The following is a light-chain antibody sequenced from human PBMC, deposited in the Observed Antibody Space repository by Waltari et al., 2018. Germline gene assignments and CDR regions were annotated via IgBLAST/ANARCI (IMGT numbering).Light chain of an antibody. CDR1: QTISRY. CDR3: QESYSFTRT. Sequence: DIQMTQSPSSLSASVGDRVTITCRASQTISRYLNWYQQKPGKAPNLLISAESSLQSGVPSRFSGSGSGRDFTLIITSLQPEDFATYYCQESYSFTRTFGQGTKVEIK. CDR2: AES. V-gene: IGKV1-39*01. J-gene: IGKJ1*01.